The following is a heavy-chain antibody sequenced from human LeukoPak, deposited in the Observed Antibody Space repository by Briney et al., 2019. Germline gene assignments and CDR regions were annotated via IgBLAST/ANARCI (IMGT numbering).Heavy chain of an antibody. CDR1: GYTFRNYG. Sequence: GASVKVSCKTSGYTFRNYGITWVRQIPGQGLEWMGWINPNSGGTNYAQRFQGRVTMTRDTSISTAYMELSRLRSDDTAVYYCARKLELPDYWGQGTLVTVSS. J-gene: IGHJ4*02. V-gene: IGHV1-2*02. D-gene: IGHD1-7*01. CDR3: ARKLELPDY. CDR2: INPNSGGT.